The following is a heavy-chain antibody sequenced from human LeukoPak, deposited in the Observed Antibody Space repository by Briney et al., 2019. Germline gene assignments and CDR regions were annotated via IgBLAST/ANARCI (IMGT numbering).Heavy chain of an antibody. CDR3: ASYIVVVPAAIDANWFDP. CDR2: IYHSGST. V-gene: IGHV4-30-2*01. J-gene: IGHJ5*02. Sequence: PSETLSLTCTVSGGSISSGGYYWSWIRQPPGKGLEWIGYIYHSGSTYYNPSLKSRVTISVDRSKNQFSLKLSSVTAADTAVYCCASYIVVVPAAIDANWFDPWGQGTLVTVSS. CDR1: GGSISSGGYY. D-gene: IGHD2-2*01.